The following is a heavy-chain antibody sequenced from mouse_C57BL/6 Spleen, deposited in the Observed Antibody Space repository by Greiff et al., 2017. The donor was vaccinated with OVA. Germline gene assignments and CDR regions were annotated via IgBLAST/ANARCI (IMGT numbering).Heavy chain of an antibody. CDR1: GYTFTSYT. CDR2: INPSSGYT. J-gene: IGHJ4*01. Sequence: VHLVESGAELARPGASVKMSCKASGYTFTSYTMHWVKQRPGQGLEWIGYINPSSGYTKYNQKFKDKATLTADKSSSTAYMQLSSLTSEDSAVYYCARYGNFYAMDYWGQGTSVTVSS. V-gene: IGHV1-4*01. D-gene: IGHD1-2*01. CDR3: ARYGNFYAMDY.